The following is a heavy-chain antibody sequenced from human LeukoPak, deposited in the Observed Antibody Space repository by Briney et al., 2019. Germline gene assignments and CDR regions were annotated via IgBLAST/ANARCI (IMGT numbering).Heavy chain of an antibody. Sequence: SVKVSCKASGGTFSSYAIIWVRQAPGQGLEWMGGIIPIFGTANYAQKFQGRVTITTDESTSTAYMELSSLRSEDTAVYYCARRRDGYTGYMDVWGKGTTVTVSS. J-gene: IGHJ6*03. D-gene: IGHD5-24*01. V-gene: IGHV1-69*05. CDR2: IIPIFGTA. CDR3: ARRRDGYTGYMDV. CDR1: GGTFSSYA.